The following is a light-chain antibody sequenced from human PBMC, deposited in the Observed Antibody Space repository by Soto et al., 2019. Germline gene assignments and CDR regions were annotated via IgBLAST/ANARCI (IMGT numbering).Light chain of an antibody. Sequence: DSQMTQSPSTLSGSVGDRFTITCRASQTISSWLAWYQQKPGKAPKLLIFAASSLQSGVPSRFSGSRSGPDFTLTISSLQPEDFATYYCQQSYSSPPTFGQGTKVDIK. CDR1: QTISSW. CDR3: QQSYSSPPT. J-gene: IGKJ1*01. V-gene: IGKV1-39*01. CDR2: AAS.